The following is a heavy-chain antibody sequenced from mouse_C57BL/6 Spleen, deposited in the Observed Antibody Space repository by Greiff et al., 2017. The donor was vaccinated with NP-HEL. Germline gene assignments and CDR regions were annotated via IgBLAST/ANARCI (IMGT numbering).Heavy chain of an antibody. CDR2: ISDGGSYT. D-gene: IGHD4-1*01. CDR3: ARDQRTGTWGY. V-gene: IGHV5-4*01. J-gene: IGHJ2*01. CDR1: GFTFSSYA. Sequence: EVKLVESGGGLVKPGGSLKLSCAASGFTFSSYAMSWVRQTPDKRLEWVATISDGGSYTYYPDNVQGRFTISRDNAKNNLYLQMGHLKSEDTAVYYCARDQRTGTWGYWGQGTTLTVSS.